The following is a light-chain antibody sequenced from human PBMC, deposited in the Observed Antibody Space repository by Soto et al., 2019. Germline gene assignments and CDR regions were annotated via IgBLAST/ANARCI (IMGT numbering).Light chain of an antibody. V-gene: IGLV1-40*01. Sequence: QSVLTQPPSVSGAPGPRVTISCTGSSSNIGAGYDVHWYQQLPGTAPKLLIYGNSNRPSGVPDRFSGSKSGTSASLAITGLQAEDEADYYCQSYDSSLSAVVFGGGTKLTVL. CDR1: SSNIGAGYD. CDR3: QSYDSSLSAVV. CDR2: GNS. J-gene: IGLJ2*01.